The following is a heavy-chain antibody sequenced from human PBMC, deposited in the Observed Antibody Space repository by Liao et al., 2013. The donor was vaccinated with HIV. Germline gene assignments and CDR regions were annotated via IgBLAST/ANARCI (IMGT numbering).Heavy chain of an antibody. J-gene: IGHJ4*02. Sequence: QVQLQESGPGLVKPSETLSLTCTVSGGSISSSNYYWSWIRQPAGKGLEWIGRVYTTGSTNYNPSLKSRVTISVDTSKNQFSLKLSSVTAADTAVYYCARGASGKLSSFDYWGQGTLVTVSS. V-gene: IGHV4-61*02. D-gene: IGHD3-10*01. CDR2: VYTTGST. CDR1: GGSISSSNYY. CDR3: ARGASGKLSSFDY.